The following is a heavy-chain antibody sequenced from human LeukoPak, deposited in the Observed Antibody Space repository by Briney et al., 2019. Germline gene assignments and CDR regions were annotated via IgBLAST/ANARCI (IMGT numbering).Heavy chain of an antibody. J-gene: IGHJ4*02. CDR2: ISGSGAST. D-gene: IGHD3-10*01. Sequence: PGGSLRLSCVASGFTFSGYAMSWVRQAPGKGLEWVSSISGSGASTYYADSVKGRFTSSRDNSKNTLYLQVNNLRAEDTAVYYCAKESRYYYGSGRFSSQFDYWGQGNLVTVSS. CDR3: AKESRYYYGSGRFSSQFDY. CDR1: GFTFSGYA. V-gene: IGHV3-23*01.